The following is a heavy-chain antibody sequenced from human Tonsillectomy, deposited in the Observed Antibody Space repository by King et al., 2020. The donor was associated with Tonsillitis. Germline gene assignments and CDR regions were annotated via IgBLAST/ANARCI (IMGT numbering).Heavy chain of an antibody. Sequence: EVQLVESGGGLVQPGRSLRLSCAASGFTFDDYAMHWVRQAPGKGLEWVSGISWNSGSIGYADSVKGRFTISRDNAKNSLYLQMNSLRSEDSALYYCAKDTRRDGYSLYYFEYWGLGTLVTVSS. J-gene: IGHJ4*02. CDR3: AKDTRRDGYSLYYFEY. D-gene: IGHD5-24*01. CDR2: ISWNSGSI. CDR1: GFTFDDYA. V-gene: IGHV3-9*01.